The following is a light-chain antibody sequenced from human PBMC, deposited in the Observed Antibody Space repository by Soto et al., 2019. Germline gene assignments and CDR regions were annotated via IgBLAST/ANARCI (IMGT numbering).Light chain of an antibody. CDR3: QHYGRSAIFT. CDR2: GAS. CDR1: QSLSSNY. J-gene: IGKJ3*01. Sequence: EIVSTQSPGTLSLSPGERATLSCRASQSLSSNYLAWYQQKPGQAPRLLIYGASSRASGIPDRFSGSGSGTDFTLTISSLEPEDFAVYYCQHYGRSAIFTLGPGTTVDIK. V-gene: IGKV3-20*01.